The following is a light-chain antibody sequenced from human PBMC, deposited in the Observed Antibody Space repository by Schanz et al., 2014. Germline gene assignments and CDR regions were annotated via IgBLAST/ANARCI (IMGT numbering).Light chain of an antibody. CDR3: QQYNSYWG. CDR1: QSVSSNS. CDR2: GAS. V-gene: IGKV3-20*01. J-gene: IGKJ1*01. Sequence: EVVLTQSPGTLSLSPGERATLSCRASQSVSSNSLAWYQQTPGQAPRLLIYGASSRATGIPDRFSGSGSGTEFNLTISSLQPDDFATYYCQQYNSYWGFGQGTKVEIK.